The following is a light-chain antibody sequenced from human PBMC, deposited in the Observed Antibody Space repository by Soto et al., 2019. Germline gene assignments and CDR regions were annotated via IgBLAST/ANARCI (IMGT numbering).Light chain of an antibody. CDR1: SSNIGAGYD. CDR2: GNS. J-gene: IGLJ1*01. CDR3: QSYDSSLSRAV. V-gene: IGLV1-40*01. Sequence: QSVLTQPPSVSGAPGQRVTISCTGSSSNIGAGYDVHWYQQLPGTAPKLLIYGNSNRPSGVPDRFSGPKSGTSASLAITGLQAEDEADYYCQSYDSSLSRAVFGTGTKLTVL.